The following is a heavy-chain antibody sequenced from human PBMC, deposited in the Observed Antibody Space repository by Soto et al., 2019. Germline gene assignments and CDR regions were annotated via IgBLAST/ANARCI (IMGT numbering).Heavy chain of an antibody. J-gene: IGHJ4*02. V-gene: IGHV3-23*01. CDR1: GSISTTTP. CDR3: ATSFRYFDN. CDR2: ISGRGTNT. Sequence: GGSLRLSCAASGSISTTTPLSWVRQAPGKGLEWVSTISGRGTNTYYADSVKGRFIISRDDLKNTVNLQMNGLGVEDTAIYYCATSFRYFDNWGQGTRVTVSS.